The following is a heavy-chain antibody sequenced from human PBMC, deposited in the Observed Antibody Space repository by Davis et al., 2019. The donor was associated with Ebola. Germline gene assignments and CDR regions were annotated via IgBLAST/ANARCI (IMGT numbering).Heavy chain of an antibody. J-gene: IGHJ6*02. CDR2: INHSGST. CDR1: GGSFSGYY. Sequence: PSETLSLTCAVYGGSFSGYYWSWIRQPPGKGLEWIGEINHSGSTNYNPSLKSRVTISVDTSKNQFSLKLSSVTAADTAVYYCARAVRGYSSSWYPDYYGMDVWGQGTTVTVSS. D-gene: IGHD6-13*01. V-gene: IGHV4-34*01. CDR3: ARAVRGYSSSWYPDYYGMDV.